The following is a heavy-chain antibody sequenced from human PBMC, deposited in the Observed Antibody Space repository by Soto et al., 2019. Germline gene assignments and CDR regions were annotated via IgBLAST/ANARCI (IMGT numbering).Heavy chain of an antibody. V-gene: IGHV3-53*01. CDR3: ALHDWFDP. Sequence: PGGSHRLSSAASGFIVGSHYMSWVRQAPGKGLEWVSVLYSGGSTYYADSVKGRFTISRDTSKNTLYLEMNSLRPEDTAVYYCALHDWFDPWGQGTLVTVSS. J-gene: IGHJ5*02. CDR1: GFIVGSHY. CDR2: LYSGGST.